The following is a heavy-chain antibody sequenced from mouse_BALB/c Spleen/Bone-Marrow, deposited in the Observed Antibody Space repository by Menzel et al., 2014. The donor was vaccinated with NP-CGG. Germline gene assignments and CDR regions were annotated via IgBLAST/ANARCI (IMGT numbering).Heavy chain of an antibody. CDR3: ARDHVVGY. Sequence: EAKLVESGGGLVQPGGSPKLSCAASGFTFSTYGMSWVRQTPDKRLELVASINNNGGSTYYPDSVKGRFTISRDNAKNTLYLQMSSLKSEDTAMYYCARDHVVGYWGQGTLVTVSA. CDR2: INNNGGST. V-gene: IGHV5-6-3*01. CDR1: GFTFSTYG. J-gene: IGHJ3*01.